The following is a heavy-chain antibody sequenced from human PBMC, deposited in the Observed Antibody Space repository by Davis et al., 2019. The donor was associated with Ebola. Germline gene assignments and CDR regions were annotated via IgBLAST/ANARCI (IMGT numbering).Heavy chain of an antibody. Sequence: GGSLRLSCAASGFSFSRYWMSWVRQAPGKGLEWVANIKQDGSEKYYVDSVKGRFTISRDNAKNSLYLQMNSLRAEDTAVYYCARVGATRGGFDYWGQGTLVTVSS. V-gene: IGHV3-7*01. D-gene: IGHD1-26*01. CDR3: ARVGATRGGFDY. J-gene: IGHJ4*02. CDR2: IKQDGSEK. CDR1: GFSFSRYW.